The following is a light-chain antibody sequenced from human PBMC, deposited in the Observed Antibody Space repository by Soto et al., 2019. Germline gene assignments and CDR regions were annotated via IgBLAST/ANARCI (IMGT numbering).Light chain of an antibody. V-gene: IGKV3-15*01. CDR3: QQYNNWLIT. CDR2: GAS. Sequence: EIVMTQSPSTLSVSPGERATLSCRASQSVSSNLAWYQQKPGQAPRLLIYGASTRATGIPARFRGSGSGTEFTLTIRSLQSEDFAVYYCQQYNNWLITFGQGTRLEIK. J-gene: IGKJ5*01. CDR1: QSVSSN.